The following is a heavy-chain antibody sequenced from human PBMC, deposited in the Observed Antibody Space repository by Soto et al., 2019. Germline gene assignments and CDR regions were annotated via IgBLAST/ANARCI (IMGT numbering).Heavy chain of an antibody. CDR3: TRANWYSEY. J-gene: IGHJ4*02. Sequence: QVQLQESGPGLVKPSETLSLTCTVSGGSINNHYWSWIRQPPGKGLEWLGYVYYNGITNYNPSLKSRGTRSVDTSKSQLSLNLTSLTAADTAIYYCTRANWYSEYWGQGTLVTVSS. D-gene: IGHD7-27*01. V-gene: IGHV4-59*11. CDR2: VYYNGIT. CDR1: GGSINNHY.